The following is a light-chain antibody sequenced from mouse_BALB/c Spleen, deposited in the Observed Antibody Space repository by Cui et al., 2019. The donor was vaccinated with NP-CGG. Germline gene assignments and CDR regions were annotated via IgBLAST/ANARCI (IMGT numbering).Light chain of an antibody. J-gene: IGLJ1*01. CDR3: ALWYSNHWV. V-gene: IGLV1*01. CDR1: TGAVTTSNY. CDR2: GTN. Sequence: QAVVTQESVLTTSPGETVTLTCRSSTGAVTTSNYANWVQEKPDHLFTGLIGGTNNRVPGVPARFSGSLIGDKAVLTITGAQTEDEAIYFCALWYSNHWVFGGGTKLTVL.